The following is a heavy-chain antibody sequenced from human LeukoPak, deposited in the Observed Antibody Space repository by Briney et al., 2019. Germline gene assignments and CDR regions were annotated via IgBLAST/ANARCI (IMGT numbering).Heavy chain of an antibody. V-gene: IGHV4-59*01. J-gene: IGHJ2*01. CDR1: GGSISSYY. Sequence: PSETLSLTCTVSGGSISSYYWNWIRQPPGKGLEWIGYIYYSGGTKYNPTLKCRVTISVDTSKNQFSLKLRSVTAADTAVYYCARVYYSNSYDYWYFDLWGRGTLVTVSS. CDR3: ARVYYSNSYDYWYFDL. D-gene: IGHD6-13*01. CDR2: IYYSGGT.